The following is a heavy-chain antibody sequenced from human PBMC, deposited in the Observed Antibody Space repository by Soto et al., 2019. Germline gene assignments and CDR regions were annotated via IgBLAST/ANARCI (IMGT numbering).Heavy chain of an antibody. D-gene: IGHD6-13*01. CDR2: IVPIYRTA. CDR3: ARDSGAKLSSS. Sequence: QVQLVQSGAEVKKPGSSVKVSCKASGGTFSSYRINWVRQAPGQGLEWVGGIVPIYRTADYAQKFQGRVTITADESARTVYMALRSLKSRDTAVYYCARDSGAKLSSSWGQGTLGTVSS. V-gene: IGHV1-69*01. J-gene: IGHJ4*02. CDR1: GGTFSSYR.